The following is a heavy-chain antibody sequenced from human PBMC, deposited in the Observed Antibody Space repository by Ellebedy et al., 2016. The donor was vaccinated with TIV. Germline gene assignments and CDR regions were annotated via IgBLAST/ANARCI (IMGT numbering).Heavy chain of an antibody. J-gene: IGHJ3*02. CDR2: IYYTGST. CDR3: ASLEMATILDAFDI. V-gene: IGHV4-39*01. Sequence: MPSETLSLTCTVSGGSISSSSYYWGWIRQPPGKGLEWIGNIYYTGSTYHNPSLTSRVSISVDTSKNQFSLNLSSVTAADTAVYYCASLEMATILDAFDIWGQGTKVTVSS. D-gene: IGHD5-24*01. CDR1: GGSISSSSYY.